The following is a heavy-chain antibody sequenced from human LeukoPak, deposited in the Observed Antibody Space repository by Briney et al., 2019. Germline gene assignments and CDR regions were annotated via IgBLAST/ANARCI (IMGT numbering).Heavy chain of an antibody. J-gene: IGHJ5*02. D-gene: IGHD4-23*01. Sequence: KPSETLSLTCGVPGGSLNSYYWIWIRQPPEKGLEWIGEVNQTRMTKYPPSLKSRVTISIDMSNNQLSLKLTSVTAADTAVYYCARGRGNRSWFDPWGQGTLVSVSS. V-gene: IGHV4-34*01. CDR2: VNQTRMT. CDR1: GGSLNSYY. CDR3: ARGRGNRSWFDP.